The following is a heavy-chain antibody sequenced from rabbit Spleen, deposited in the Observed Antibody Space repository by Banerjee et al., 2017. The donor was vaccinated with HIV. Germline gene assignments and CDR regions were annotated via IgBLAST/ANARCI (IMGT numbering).Heavy chain of an antibody. J-gene: IGHJ4*01. CDR3: ARNFAL. Sequence: QEQLEESGGGPVKPGASLTLTCTVSGFSLSSYAMNWVRQAPGKRPEWIGYINAGSTDTDYASWAKGRFTISKTSSTTVTLQMTSLTAADTATYFCARNFALWGQGTLVTVS. CDR1: GFSLSSYA. V-gene: IGHV1S45*01. CDR2: INAGSTDT.